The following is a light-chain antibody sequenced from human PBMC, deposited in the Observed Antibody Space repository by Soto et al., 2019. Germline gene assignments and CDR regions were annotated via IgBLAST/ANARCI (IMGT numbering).Light chain of an antibody. CDR2: GAS. Sequence: EIVLPQSPGTLSLSPGERATLSCRASQSVSSSYLAWYQQKPGQAPRLLIYGASSRATGIPDRFSGSGSGTDFTLTISRLEPEDFAVYYCQQYGSLPGTFGQGTRLEIK. CDR3: QQYGSLPGT. V-gene: IGKV3-20*01. CDR1: QSVSSSY. J-gene: IGKJ5*01.